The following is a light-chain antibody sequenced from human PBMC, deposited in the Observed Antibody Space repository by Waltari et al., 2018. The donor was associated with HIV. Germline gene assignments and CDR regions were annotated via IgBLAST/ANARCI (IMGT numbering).Light chain of an antibody. CDR3: AAWDDSLSGLHVV. Sequence: QSVLTQPPSASGTPGQRVTISCSGSSSNIGRNYVYWYQQLPGTAPKLLIYRNNQRPSVVPDRFSGSKSGTSASLAISGLRSEDEADYYCAAWDDSLSGLHVVFGGGTKVTVL. CDR1: SSNIGRNY. CDR2: RNN. V-gene: IGLV1-47*01. J-gene: IGLJ2*01.